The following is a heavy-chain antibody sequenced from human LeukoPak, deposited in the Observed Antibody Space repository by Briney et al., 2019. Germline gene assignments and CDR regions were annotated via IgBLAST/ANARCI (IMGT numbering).Heavy chain of an antibody. D-gene: IGHD3-22*01. CDR2: INSDGSST. V-gene: IGHV3-74*01. J-gene: IGHJ4*02. CDR1: GFSFSSYW. CDR3: ARDYSSGYYGFSGTPDY. Sequence: GGSLRLSCAASGFSFSSYWMHWVRQAPGKGLVWVSRINSDGSSTSYADSVKGRFTISRDNAKNTLYLQTNSLRAEDTAVYYCARDYSSGYYGFSGTPDYWGQGTLVTVSS.